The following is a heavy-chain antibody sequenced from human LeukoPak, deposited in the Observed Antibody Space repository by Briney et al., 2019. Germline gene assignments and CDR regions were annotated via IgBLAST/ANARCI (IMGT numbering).Heavy chain of an antibody. V-gene: IGHV4-39*07. CDR2: IYYSGST. CDR1: GGSISSSSYY. CDR3: ARDPSGAFDY. J-gene: IGHJ4*02. Sequence: SETLSLTCTVSGGSISSSSYYWGWIRQPPGKGLEWIGSIYYSGSTYYNPSLKSRVTMSVDTSKNQFSLKLSSVTAADTAVYYCARDPSGAFDYWGQGTLVTVSS.